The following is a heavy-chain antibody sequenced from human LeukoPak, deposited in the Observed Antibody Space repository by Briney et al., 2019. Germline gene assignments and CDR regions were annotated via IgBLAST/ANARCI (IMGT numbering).Heavy chain of an antibody. J-gene: IGHJ4*02. Sequence: ASVKVSCKASGYTFTSHYIHWVGQAPGQGLEWMGIINPNGGSTSYAQNFQGRVTMTRDTSTSTVYMELSSLRSEDTAVYYCARGPGYSSSWAYYFDYWGQGTLVTVSS. D-gene: IGHD6-13*01. CDR3: ARGPGYSSSWAYYFDY. CDR1: GYTFTSHY. V-gene: IGHV1-46*01. CDR2: INPNGGST.